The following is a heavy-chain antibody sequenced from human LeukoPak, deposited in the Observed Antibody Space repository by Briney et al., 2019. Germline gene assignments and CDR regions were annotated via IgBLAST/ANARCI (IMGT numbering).Heavy chain of an antibody. D-gene: IGHD3-22*01. CDR1: GFTVSSNY. V-gene: IGHV3-53*01. Sequence: GGSLRLSCAASGFTVSSNYMSWVRQAPGKGLEWVSVIYSGGSTYYADSVKGRFTISRDNSKNTLYLQMNSLRAEDTAVYYCASNLLSSRIVVATAGAFDTWGQGTMVTVSS. CDR3: ASNLLSSRIVVATAGAFDT. CDR2: IYSGGST. J-gene: IGHJ3*02.